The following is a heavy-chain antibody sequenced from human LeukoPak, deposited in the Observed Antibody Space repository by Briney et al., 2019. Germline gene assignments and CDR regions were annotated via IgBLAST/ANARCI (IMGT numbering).Heavy chain of an antibody. Sequence: ASVKVSCKASGYTFTSYDINWVRQATGQGLEWMGWMNPNSGNTSYAQKFQGRVTITRNTSISTAYMELSSLRSEDTAVYYCARGQAAAADFDYWGQGTLVTVSS. V-gene: IGHV1-8*03. CDR2: MNPNSGNT. CDR1: GYTFTSYD. D-gene: IGHD6-13*01. J-gene: IGHJ4*02. CDR3: ARGQAAAADFDY.